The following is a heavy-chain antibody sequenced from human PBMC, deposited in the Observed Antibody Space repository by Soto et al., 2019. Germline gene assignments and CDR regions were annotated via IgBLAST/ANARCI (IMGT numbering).Heavy chain of an antibody. J-gene: IGHJ4*02. CDR2: INPNSGGT. Sequence: ASVKVSCKASGYTFTGYYMHWVRQAPGQGLGWMGWINPNSGGTNYAQKFQGRVTMTRDTSISTAYMELSRLRSDDTAVYYCARGPIVVVPAAAASRRNYFDYWGQGTLVTVSS. CDR3: ARGPIVVVPAAAASRRNYFDY. D-gene: IGHD2-2*01. CDR1: GYTFTGYY. V-gene: IGHV1-2*02.